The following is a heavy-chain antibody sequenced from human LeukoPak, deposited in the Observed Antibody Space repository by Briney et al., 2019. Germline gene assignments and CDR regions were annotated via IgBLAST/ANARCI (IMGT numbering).Heavy chain of an antibody. CDR2: IYYSGST. J-gene: IGHJ6*03. CDR1: GGSISSSSYY. CDR3: ARRTHRLVERRYYYYYMDV. D-gene: IGHD6-19*01. Sequence: SETLSLTCTVSGGSISSSSYYWGWIRQPPGKGLEWIGSIYYSGSTYYNPSLKSRVTISVDTSKNQFSLKLSSVTAADTAVYYCARRTHRLVERRYYYYYMDVWVKGTTVTVSS. V-gene: IGHV4-39*01.